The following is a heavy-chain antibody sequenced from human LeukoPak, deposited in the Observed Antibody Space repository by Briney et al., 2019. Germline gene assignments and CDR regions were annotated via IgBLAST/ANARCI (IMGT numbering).Heavy chain of an antibody. D-gene: IGHD2-2*01. J-gene: IGHJ4*02. CDR2: ITTDGSST. Sequence: GGSLRPSCAASGFTFTNFWMHWVRQAPGKGLEWVSRITTDGSSTRYADPVKGRLTISRDNAKNTVYLQMNSLRAEDTTMYYCASLTSTSPEDYWGQGTLVTVSS. CDR1: GFTFTNFW. CDR3: ASLTSTSPEDY. V-gene: IGHV3-74*01.